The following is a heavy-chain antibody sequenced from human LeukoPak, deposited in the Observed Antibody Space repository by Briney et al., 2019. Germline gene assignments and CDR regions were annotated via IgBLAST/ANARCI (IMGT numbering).Heavy chain of an antibody. CDR1: GFTFDDYG. CDR3: AKEMYYYGSGSSRTFDY. J-gene: IGHJ4*02. D-gene: IGHD3-10*01. V-gene: IGHV3-69-1*01. Sequence: GGSLRLSCAASGFTFDDYGMSWVRQAPGKGLEWVSSISSSSYIYYADSVKGRFTISRDNSKNTLYLQMNSLRAEDTAVYYCAKEMYYYGSGSSRTFDYWGQGTLVTVSS. CDR2: ISSSSYI.